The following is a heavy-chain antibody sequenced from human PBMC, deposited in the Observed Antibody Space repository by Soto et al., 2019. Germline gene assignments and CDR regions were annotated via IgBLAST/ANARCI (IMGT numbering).Heavy chain of an antibody. CDR1: GASITSGGYY. V-gene: IGHV4-31*03. D-gene: IGHD1-26*01. J-gene: IGHJ3*02. Sequence: QVQLQESGPGLVNPSQTLSLTCTFSGASITSGGYYWTWIRQHPGKGLEWIGYIYYCGTTYYNPSLKSRVTIAVETSKNHFSLKLSSVTAADTAVYYCARATLVGANFDAFDIWGRGTMVTVSS. CDR3: ARATLVGANFDAFDI. CDR2: IYYCGTT.